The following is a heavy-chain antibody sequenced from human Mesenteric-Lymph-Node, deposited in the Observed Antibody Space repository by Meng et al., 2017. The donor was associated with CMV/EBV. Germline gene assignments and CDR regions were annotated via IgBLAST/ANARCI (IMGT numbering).Heavy chain of an antibody. J-gene: IGHJ6*02. D-gene: IGHD1-26*01. CDR2: IRYDGSNK. V-gene: IGHV3-30*02. CDR3: VKEYSGSYLRYGMDV. Sequence: GESLKISCAASGFTFSSYGMHWVRQAPGKGLEWVAFIRYDGSNKYYADSVKGRFTISRDNSKNTLYLQMNSLRAEDTALYYCVKEYSGSYLRYGMDVWGQGTTVTVSS. CDR1: GFTFSSYG.